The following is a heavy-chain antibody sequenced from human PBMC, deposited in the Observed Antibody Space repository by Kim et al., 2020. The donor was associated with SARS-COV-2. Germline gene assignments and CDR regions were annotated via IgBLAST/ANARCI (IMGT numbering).Heavy chain of an antibody. D-gene: IGHD2-15*01. CDR1: GGTFSSYA. V-gene: IGHV1-69*13. CDR2: IIPIFGTA. J-gene: IGHJ4*02. CDR3: ARIRDMTEYYFDY. Sequence: SVKVSCKASGGTFSSYAISWVRQAPGQGLEWMGGIIPIFGTANYAQKFQGRVTITADESTSTAYMELSSLRSEDTAVYYCARIRDMTEYYFDYWGQGTLVTVSS.